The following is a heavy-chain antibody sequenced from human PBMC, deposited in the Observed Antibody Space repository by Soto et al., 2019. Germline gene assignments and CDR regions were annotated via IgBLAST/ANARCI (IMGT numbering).Heavy chain of an antibody. J-gene: IGHJ6*02. CDR2: INPSGGST. Sequence: GASVKVSCKASGYIFTNYAMHWVRQAPGQGLEWMGIINPSGGSTSYAQKFQGRVTMTRDTSTSTVYMELSSLRSEDTAVYYCARDPTVTTRADYYYGMDVWAQGTTVTVS. CDR1: GYIFTNYA. D-gene: IGHD4-4*01. CDR3: ARDPTVTTRADYYYGMDV. V-gene: IGHV1-46*01.